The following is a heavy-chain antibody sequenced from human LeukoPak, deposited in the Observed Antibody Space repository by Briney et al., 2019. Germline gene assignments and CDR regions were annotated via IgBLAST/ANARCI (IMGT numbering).Heavy chain of an antibody. CDR1: GYTFTGYY. CDR2: INPNTGGT. J-gene: IGHJ5*02. V-gene: IGHV1-2*02. CDR3: AREGDSALDTNWFDP. Sequence: ASVTVSCKATGYTFTGYYIHWVRQAPGQGLEWMGWINPNTGGTEYAQKFQNRVTMTRDTSINTAYLELSRLKSDDTAIYYCAREGDSALDTNWFDPWGQGTLVTVSS. D-gene: IGHD5-18*01.